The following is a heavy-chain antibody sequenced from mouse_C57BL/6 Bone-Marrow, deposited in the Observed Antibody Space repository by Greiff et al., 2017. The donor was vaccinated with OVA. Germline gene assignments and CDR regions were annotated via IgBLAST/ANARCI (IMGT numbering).Heavy chain of an antibody. V-gene: IGHV1-81*01. D-gene: IGHD1-1*02. J-gene: IGHJ4*01. Sequence: VQLQQSGAELARPGASVKLSCKASGYTFTSYGISWVKQRTGQGLEWIGEIYPRSGNTYYNQKFKGKSTLTVDKSSSTAYMQLSSLTSEDSAVYYCARGGSLSDYWGQGTSVTVSS. CDR1: GYTFTSYG. CDR2: IYPRSGNT. CDR3: ARGGSLSDY.